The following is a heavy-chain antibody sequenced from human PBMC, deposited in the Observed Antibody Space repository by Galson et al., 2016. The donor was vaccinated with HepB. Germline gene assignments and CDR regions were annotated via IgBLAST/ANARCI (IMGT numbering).Heavy chain of an antibody. V-gene: IGHV1-18*04. CDR2: ISPNSGNI. D-gene: IGHD2-15*01. J-gene: IGHJ4*02. CDR3: AREGVCTGGRCYSGFDY. CDR1: GYTFTTDG. Sequence: SVKVSCKAYGYTFTTDGISWVRQAPGQGLEWMGWISPNSGNITYAQKVQGRVTMTTDTSTNTVYMELRSLRSDDTAVYYCAREGVCTGGRCYSGFDYWGQGTLVTVSS.